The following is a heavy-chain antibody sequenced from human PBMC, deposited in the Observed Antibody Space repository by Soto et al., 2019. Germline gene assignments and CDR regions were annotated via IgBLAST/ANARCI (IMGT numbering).Heavy chain of an antibody. CDR2: INAGNGNT. Sequence: GASVKVSCKASGYTFTGYAMHWVRQAPGQRLEWMGWINAGNGNTKYSQKFQGRVTITRDTSASTAYMELSSLRSEDTAVYYCARDHYYGSGSYPVNWFDPWGQGTLVTVSS. CDR1: GYTFTGYA. D-gene: IGHD3-10*01. V-gene: IGHV1-3*01. J-gene: IGHJ5*02. CDR3: ARDHYYGSGSYPVNWFDP.